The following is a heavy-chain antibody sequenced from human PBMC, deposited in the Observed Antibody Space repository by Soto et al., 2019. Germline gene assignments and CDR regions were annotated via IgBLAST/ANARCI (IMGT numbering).Heavy chain of an antibody. D-gene: IGHD3-22*01. CDR1: GFTFSNYA. CDR3: AKAGYYDSTGYLYYFDY. Sequence: LRLSCAASGFTFSNYAMSWVRQAPGKGLEWVSSITGSGDYTYYADSVKGRFTISRDNSKNTLYLQMNSLRAEDTAVYYCAKAGYYDSTGYLYYFDYWGQGTLVTVSS. J-gene: IGHJ4*02. CDR2: ITGSGDYT. V-gene: IGHV3-23*01.